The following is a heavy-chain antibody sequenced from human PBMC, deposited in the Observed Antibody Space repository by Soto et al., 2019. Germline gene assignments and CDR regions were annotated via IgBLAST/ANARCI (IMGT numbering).Heavy chain of an antibody. Sequence: QVQLVQTGAEVKKPRSSVKVSCKASGGTFSSYAISWVRQAPGQGLEWMGGIIPIFGTANYAQKFQGRVTITADESTSTAYMELSSLRSEDTAVYYCARSGYDGGGFDYWGQGTLVTVSS. J-gene: IGHJ4*02. CDR2: IIPIFGTA. CDR3: ARSGYDGGGFDY. CDR1: GGTFSSYA. V-gene: IGHV1-69*01. D-gene: IGHD5-12*01.